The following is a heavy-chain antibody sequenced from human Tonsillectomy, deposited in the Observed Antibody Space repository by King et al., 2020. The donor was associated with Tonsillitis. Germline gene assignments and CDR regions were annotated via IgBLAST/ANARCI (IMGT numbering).Heavy chain of an antibody. Sequence: QLVQSGAEVKKPGASVKVSCKASGYTFASYGISWVRQAPGQGLEWMGWISAYNAKTNYAHKLQGRVTMTTDTSTSTAYMELRSLRSDDTAVYYCARLGDYYGSSGYYEDYWGQGTLVTVSS. CDR1: GYTFASYG. V-gene: IGHV1-18*01. CDR2: ISAYNAKT. D-gene: IGHD3-22*01. J-gene: IGHJ4*02. CDR3: ARLGDYYGSSGYYEDY.